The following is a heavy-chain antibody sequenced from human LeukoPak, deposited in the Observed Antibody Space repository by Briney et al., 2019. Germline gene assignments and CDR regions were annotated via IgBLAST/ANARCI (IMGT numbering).Heavy chain of an antibody. CDR1: GGSFSGYY. J-gene: IGHJ4*02. D-gene: IGHD3-3*01. Sequence: SETLSLTCAVYGGSFSGYYWSWIRQPPGKGLEWIGEINHSGSTNYNPSLKSRVTISVDTSKNQFSLKLSSVTAADTAVYYCARGRPILGVVTPLDYWGQGTLVTVSS. CDR3: ARGRPILGVVTPLDY. V-gene: IGHV4-34*01. CDR2: INHSGST.